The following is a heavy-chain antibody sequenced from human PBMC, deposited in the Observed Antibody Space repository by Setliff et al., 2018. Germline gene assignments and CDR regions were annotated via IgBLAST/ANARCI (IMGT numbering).Heavy chain of an antibody. CDR2: IKQDGSEK. CDR3: AKSVGGLTSSSVGY. Sequence: SGFTFSTYWMSWVRQAPGKGLEWVANIKQDGSEKYYADSVKGRFTISRDNSKNTLYLQMNSLRAEDTAVYYCAKSVGGLTSSSVGYWGQGTLVTVSS. V-gene: IGHV3-7*01. J-gene: IGHJ4*02. D-gene: IGHD2-2*01. CDR1: GFTFSTYW.